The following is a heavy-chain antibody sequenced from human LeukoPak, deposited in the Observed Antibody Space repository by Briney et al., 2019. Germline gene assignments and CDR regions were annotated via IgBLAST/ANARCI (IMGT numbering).Heavy chain of an antibody. CDR2: IYYSGST. D-gene: IGHD3-16*01. CDR3: ARLGYYYGMDV. J-gene: IGHJ6*02. Sequence: SETLSLTCTVSGGSISSYYWSWIRQPPGKGLEWIGYIYYSGSTNYNPSLKSRVTISVDTSKNQLSLKLSSVTAADTAVYYCARLGYYYGMDVWGQGTTVTVSS. CDR1: GGSISSYY. V-gene: IGHV4-59*08.